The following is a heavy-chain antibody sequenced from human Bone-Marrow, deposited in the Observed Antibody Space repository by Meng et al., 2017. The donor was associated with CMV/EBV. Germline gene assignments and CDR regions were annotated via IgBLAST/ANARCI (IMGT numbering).Heavy chain of an antibody. CDR3: VVVPAGVIYNMDV. V-gene: IGHV3-30-3*01. J-gene: IGHJ6*02. Sequence: GGSLRLSCAASGFSFSYYALHWVRQAPGKGLEWVAVISYDGNNEYYADSVKGRLFISRDNSKKTGYLQMHSLRVEDTAVYYCVVVPAGVIYNMDVWGQGTTVTVSS. D-gene: IGHD2-2*01. CDR1: GFSFSYYA. CDR2: ISYDGNNE.